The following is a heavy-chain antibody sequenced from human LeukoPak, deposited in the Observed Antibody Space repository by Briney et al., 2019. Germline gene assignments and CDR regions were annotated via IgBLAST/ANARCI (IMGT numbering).Heavy chain of an antibody. V-gene: IGHV3-7*05. CDR3: ARDCGSDCSQAFDI. CDR2: IKQDATQK. CDR1: GFTFSNYW. Sequence: GGSLRLSCAASGFTFSNYWMSCVRQAPGKGLEWVADIKQDATQKYYVDSVEGRFTISRDNAKNSLYLQMNSLRVEDTAVYYCARDCGSDCSQAFDIWGQGTMVTVSS. D-gene: IGHD2-21*02. J-gene: IGHJ3*02.